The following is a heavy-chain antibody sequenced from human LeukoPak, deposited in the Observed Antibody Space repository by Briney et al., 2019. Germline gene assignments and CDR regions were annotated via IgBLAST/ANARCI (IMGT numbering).Heavy chain of an antibody. Sequence: ASVKVSCKASGYTFTSYYMHWVRQAPGQGLEWMGIINPSGGSTSYAQKFQGRVTMTRDTSTSTVYMELSSLRSEDTAVYYCAREGKGGGYYDFWSGYTCGMDVWGQGTTVTVSS. J-gene: IGHJ6*02. CDR2: INPSGGST. CDR1: GYTFTSYY. V-gene: IGHV1-46*01. CDR3: AREGKGGGYYDFWSGYTCGMDV. D-gene: IGHD3-3*01.